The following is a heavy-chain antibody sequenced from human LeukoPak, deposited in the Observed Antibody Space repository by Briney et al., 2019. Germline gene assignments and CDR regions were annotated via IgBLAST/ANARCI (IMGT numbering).Heavy chain of an antibody. CDR1: GFTFSSYS. CDR2: ISSSSSYI. CDR3: ARGGGSGWYWNDAFDI. Sequence: PGGSLRLSCAASGFTFSSYSMNWVRQAPGKGLEWVSSISSSSSYIYYADLVKGRFTISRDNAKNSLYLQMSSLRAEDTAVYYCARGGGSGWYWNDAFDIWGQGTMVTVSS. D-gene: IGHD6-19*01. J-gene: IGHJ3*02. V-gene: IGHV3-21*01.